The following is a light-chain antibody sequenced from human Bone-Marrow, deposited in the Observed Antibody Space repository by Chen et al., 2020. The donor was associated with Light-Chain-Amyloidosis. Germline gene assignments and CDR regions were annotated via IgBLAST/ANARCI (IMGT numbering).Light chain of an antibody. CDR1: SSDVGTYNY. CDR3: TSHAGSNNVL. CDR2: EVS. V-gene: IGLV2-8*01. Sequence: ALTQPPSPSGSPGQSVPISSPGTSSDVGTYNYVSWYQQHPGKAPKLMIYEVSKRPSGVPDRFSGSKSGNTASLTVSGLQAEDEADYYCTSHAGSNNVLFGGGTKLTVL. J-gene: IGLJ2*01.